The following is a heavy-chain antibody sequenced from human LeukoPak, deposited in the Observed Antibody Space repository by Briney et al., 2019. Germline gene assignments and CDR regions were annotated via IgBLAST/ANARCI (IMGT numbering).Heavy chain of an antibody. Sequence: PGGSLRLSCAASGFTFCTYWMSWVRQAPGKGLEWVANTKEDGNEKYYVDSVKGRFTMSRDNAKNSLYLQMNSLRAEDTAVYYCGRRGVAGSIDYWGQGTLVTVSS. CDR3: GRRGVAGSIDY. D-gene: IGHD6-19*01. CDR2: TKEDGNEK. J-gene: IGHJ4*02. CDR1: GFTFCTYW. V-gene: IGHV3-7*01.